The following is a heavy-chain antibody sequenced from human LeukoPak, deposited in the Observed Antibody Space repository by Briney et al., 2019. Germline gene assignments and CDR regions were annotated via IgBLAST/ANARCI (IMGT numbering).Heavy chain of an antibody. V-gene: IGHV3-30*04. J-gene: IGHJ4*02. CDR3: ARVWVAVDY. CDR2: ISYDGSNK. D-gene: IGHD2-15*01. CDR1: GFTFSRYA. Sequence: GGSLRLSCAGSGFTFSRYAMNWVRQAPGKGLEWVTLISYDGSNKYYADSVKGRFTISRDNSKNTLYLQMNSLRAEDTAVYYCARVWVAVDYWGQGTLVTVSS.